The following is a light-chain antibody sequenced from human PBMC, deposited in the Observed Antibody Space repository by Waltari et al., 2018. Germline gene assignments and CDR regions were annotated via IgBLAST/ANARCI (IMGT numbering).Light chain of an antibody. CDR3: SSFTSSTTGI. J-gene: IGLJ2*01. Sequence: SALTQPDSVSGSPGQSITISCSGISSDSGGYNYVSWYQQHPGEAPKVLIYDVSNRPSGVSNRCSGSKSGSSASLTISGLQAEDEADYYCSSFTSSTTGIFGGGTKLTVL. CDR1: SSDSGGYNY. CDR2: DVS. V-gene: IGLV2-14*01.